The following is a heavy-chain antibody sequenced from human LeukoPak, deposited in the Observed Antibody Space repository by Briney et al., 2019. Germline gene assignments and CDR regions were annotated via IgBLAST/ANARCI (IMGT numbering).Heavy chain of an antibody. V-gene: IGHV4-59*01. CDR1: GGSISSYY. CDR2: IYYSGST. Sequence: SETLSLTFTVSGGSISSYYWSWIRQPPGKGLEWIGYIYYSGSTNYNPSLKSRVTISVDTSKNHFSLKLSSVTAADTAVYYCARGIEGEVYYFDYWGQGTLVTVSS. D-gene: IGHD3-10*01. J-gene: IGHJ4*02. CDR3: ARGIEGEVYYFDY.